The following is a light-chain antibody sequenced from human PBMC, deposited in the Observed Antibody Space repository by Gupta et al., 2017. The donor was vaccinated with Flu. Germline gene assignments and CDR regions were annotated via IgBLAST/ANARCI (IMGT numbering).Light chain of an antibody. CDR1: SNNIGDQG. CDR2: RNN. V-gene: IGLV10-54*04. CDR3: SAWDSSLSGLVV. Sequence: QAGLTQPPSVSKGLGQTATLTCTGNSNNIGDQGAAWLQHHRGHPPKLLSYRNNNRPAGISERFSASRSGNTASLTITGLQPEDEADYYCSAWDSSLSGLVVFGGGTKLTVL. J-gene: IGLJ2*01.